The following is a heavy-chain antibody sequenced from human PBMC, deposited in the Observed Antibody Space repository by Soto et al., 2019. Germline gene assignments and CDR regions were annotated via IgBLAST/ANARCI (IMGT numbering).Heavy chain of an antibody. J-gene: IGHJ4*02. CDR3: ARGQLPAATTYFDF. D-gene: IGHD2-15*01. V-gene: IGHV3-33*01. Sequence: GGSLRLSCAASGFTFSSYAIHWVRQAPGKGLEWVAIIWFDGSNKYYADSVKGRFSISRDNSKNTLFLQMDSLRAEDTAVYYCARGQLPAATTYFDFWGQGTLATVSS. CDR2: IWFDGSNK. CDR1: GFTFSSYA.